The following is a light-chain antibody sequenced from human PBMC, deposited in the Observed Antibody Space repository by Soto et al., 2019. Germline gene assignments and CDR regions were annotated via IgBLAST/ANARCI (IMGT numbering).Light chain of an antibody. CDR1: QSVSSY. CDR2: DAS. V-gene: IGKV3-11*01. J-gene: IGKJ4*01. Sequence: EIVLTQSPATLSLSPGERATLSCRASQSVSSYLAWYQQKPGQAPRLLIYDASNRATGIPARFSGSGSGTDFTLNISSLEPEDFAIYYCHQRSNWPPVTFGGGTKVEIK. CDR3: HQRSNWPPVT.